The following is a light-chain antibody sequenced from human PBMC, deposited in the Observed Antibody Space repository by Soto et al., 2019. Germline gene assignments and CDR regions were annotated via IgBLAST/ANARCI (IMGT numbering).Light chain of an antibody. J-gene: IGKJ3*01. CDR3: QQYGTSPT. CDR2: GAS. Sequence: EIVLTQSPGTLSLSPGERETISCRASQSVGSTYLAWYQQKPGRAPRLLFYGASNRAAGIPDRFSGSGSGTDFTLTISKLEPEDFAVYYCQQYGTSPTFGPGTKVDIK. CDR1: QSVGSTY. V-gene: IGKV3-20*01.